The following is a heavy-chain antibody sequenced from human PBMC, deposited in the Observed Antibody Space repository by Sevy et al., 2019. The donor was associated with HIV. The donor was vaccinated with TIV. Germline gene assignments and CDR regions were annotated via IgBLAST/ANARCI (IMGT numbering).Heavy chain of an antibody. Sequence: GGSLRLSCAASGFTFTTYAMSWVRQAPGKGLEWVSAISGSGDSTYYADSVKGRFTVSRDNSKNPLYLQMNSLRAEDTAVYYCARDVRWYCSSTSCYVFDYWGQGTLVTVSS. V-gene: IGHV3-23*01. D-gene: IGHD2-2*01. CDR2: ISGSGDST. CDR3: ARDVRWYCSSTSCYVFDY. J-gene: IGHJ4*02. CDR1: GFTFTTYA.